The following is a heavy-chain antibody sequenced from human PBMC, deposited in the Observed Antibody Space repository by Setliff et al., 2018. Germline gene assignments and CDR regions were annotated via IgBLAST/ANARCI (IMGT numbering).Heavy chain of an antibody. Sequence: LSLTCTVSGYSISSGYYWGWIRQPPGKGLEWIGSIYHSGSTYYNPSLKSRVTISVDTSKNQFSLKRSSVTAADKAVDYCARGGRVSSGWYEARWGRVDLDYWGQGTLVTVSS. D-gene: IGHD6-19*01. CDR2: IYHSGST. V-gene: IGHV4-38-2*02. CDR1: GYSISSGYY. CDR3: ARGGRVSSGWYEARWGRVDLDY. J-gene: IGHJ4*02.